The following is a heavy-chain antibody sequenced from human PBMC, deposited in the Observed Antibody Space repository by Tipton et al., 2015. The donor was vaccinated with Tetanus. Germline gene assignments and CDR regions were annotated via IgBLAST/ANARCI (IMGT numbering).Heavy chain of an antibody. Sequence: CAASGFTFSSYAMHWVRQAPGKGLEWVAVISYDGSNKYYADSVKGRFTISRDNSKNTLYLQMNSLRAEDTAVYYCARQYDSSGYFFNSPYGYWGQGTLVTVSS. CDR3: ARQYDSSGYFFNSPYGY. CDR1: GFTFSSYA. J-gene: IGHJ4*02. CDR2: ISYDGSNK. V-gene: IGHV3-30-3*01. D-gene: IGHD3-22*01.